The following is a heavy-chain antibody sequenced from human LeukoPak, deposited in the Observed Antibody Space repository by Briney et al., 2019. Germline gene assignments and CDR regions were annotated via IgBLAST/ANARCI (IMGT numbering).Heavy chain of an antibody. CDR3: AKRGVVIRVILVGFHKQAYYFDS. CDR1: GITLSNYG. J-gene: IGHJ4*02. CDR2: ICDRGGTT. V-gene: IGHV3-23*01. Sequence: GGGLRLSCAVSGITLSNYGMSWVRPAPGKGLEWVAGICDRGGTTNYADSVKGRFTISRDNRKNTLYLQMNSLRAEDMAVYFCAKRGVVIRVILVGFHKQAYYFDSWGQGALVTVSS. D-gene: IGHD3-22*01.